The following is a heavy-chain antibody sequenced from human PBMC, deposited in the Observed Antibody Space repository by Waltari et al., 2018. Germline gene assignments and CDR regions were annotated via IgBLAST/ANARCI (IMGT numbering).Heavy chain of an antibody. CDR1: GGTFSSYA. CDR2: IIPIFGTA. Sequence: QVQLVQSGAEVKKPGSSVKVSCKASGGTFSSYAISWVRQAPGQGLEWMGGIIPIFGTANYAQKFQGRVTMTADESTSTAYMELSSLRSEDTAVYYCARRPVTPGLGAFDIWGQGTMVTVSS. CDR3: ARRPVTPGLGAFDI. V-gene: IGHV1-69*01. D-gene: IGHD7-27*01. J-gene: IGHJ3*02.